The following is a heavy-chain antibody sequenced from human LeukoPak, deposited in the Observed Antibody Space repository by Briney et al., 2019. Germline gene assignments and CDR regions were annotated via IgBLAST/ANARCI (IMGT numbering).Heavy chain of an antibody. CDR2: IYYGGST. Sequence: SETLSLTCTVSGGSISSYYWSWIRQPPGKGLEWIGYIYYGGSTNYNPSLKSRVTISADTSKNQFSLKLSSVTAADTAVYYCARGRYSYALLYDYWGQGTLVTVSS. J-gene: IGHJ4*02. V-gene: IGHV4-59*01. D-gene: IGHD5-18*01. CDR3: ARGRYSYALLYDY. CDR1: GGSISSYY.